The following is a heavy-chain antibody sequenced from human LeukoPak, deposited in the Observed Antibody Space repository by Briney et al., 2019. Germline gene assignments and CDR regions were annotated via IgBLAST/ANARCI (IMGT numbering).Heavy chain of an antibody. CDR1: GGSFSGYY. CDR3: ARGNANTYCSSTSCYSWFDP. Sequence: SETLSLTCAVYGGSFSGYYWSWIRQPPGKGLEWIGEINHSGSTNYNPSLKSRVTISVDTSKNQFSLKLSSVTAADTAVYYCARGNANTYCSSTSCYSWFDPWGQGTLVTVSS. CDR2: INHSGST. J-gene: IGHJ5*02. V-gene: IGHV4-34*01. D-gene: IGHD2-2*01.